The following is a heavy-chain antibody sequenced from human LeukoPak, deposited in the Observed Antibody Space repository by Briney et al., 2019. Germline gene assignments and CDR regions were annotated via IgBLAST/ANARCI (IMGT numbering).Heavy chain of an antibody. CDR3: ARAQEQWLYYWFDP. J-gene: IGHJ5*02. CDR1: GFTFSSYS. V-gene: IGHV3-48*01. Sequence: PPGGSLRLSCAASGFTFSSYSMNWVRQAPGKGLEWVSYISSSSSTIYYADSVKGRFTISRDNAKNSLYLQMNSLRAEDTAVYYCARAQEQWLYYWFDPWGQGTLVTVSS. CDR2: ISSSSSTI. D-gene: IGHD6-19*01.